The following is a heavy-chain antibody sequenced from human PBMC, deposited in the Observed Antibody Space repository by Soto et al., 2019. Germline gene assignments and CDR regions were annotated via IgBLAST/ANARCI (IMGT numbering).Heavy chain of an antibody. CDR2: ISGSGGST. CDR3: AKIIRVIVVAQGDNWFDP. CDR1: GFTFSSYS. D-gene: IGHD3-22*01. V-gene: IGHV3-23*01. J-gene: IGHJ5*02. Sequence: GGSLRLSCAASGFTFSSYSMNWVRQAPGKGLEWVSAISGSGGSTYYADSVKGRFTISRDNSKNTLYLQMNSLRAEDTAVYYCAKIIRVIVVAQGDNWFDPWGQGTLVTVSS.